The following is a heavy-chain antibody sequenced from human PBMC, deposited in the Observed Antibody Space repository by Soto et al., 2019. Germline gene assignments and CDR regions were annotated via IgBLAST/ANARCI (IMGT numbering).Heavy chain of an antibody. CDR2: LYSKGDR. D-gene: IGHD3-3*01. CDR1: GFSVSTSGVG. J-gene: IGHJ6*02. V-gene: IGHV2-5*01. Sequence: GPTQVHLTKTITLTWSFSGFSVSTSGVGGGGMRQPPGKGLEWLAVLYSKGDRPYSPSLTSTLSIIKDTSKNPVDHTMTNMDPEDTAPYSCANTLNDFWSGYYASSYYHGLDVWAQGTPVTVSS. CDR3: ANTLNDFWSGYYASSYYHGLDV.